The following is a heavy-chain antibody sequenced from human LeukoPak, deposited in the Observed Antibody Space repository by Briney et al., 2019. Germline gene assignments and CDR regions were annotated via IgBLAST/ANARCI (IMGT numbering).Heavy chain of an antibody. Sequence: AGGSLRLSCAASGFTFSSYAMSRVRQAPGKGLEWVSAISGSGSSTYYADSVKGRFTISRDNSKNTLYLQMNSLRAEDTALYYCAKRDGYNSNPLKDWGQGTLVTVSS. CDR3: AKRDGYNSNPLKD. D-gene: IGHD5-24*01. V-gene: IGHV3-23*01. J-gene: IGHJ4*02. CDR1: GFTFSSYA. CDR2: ISGSGSST.